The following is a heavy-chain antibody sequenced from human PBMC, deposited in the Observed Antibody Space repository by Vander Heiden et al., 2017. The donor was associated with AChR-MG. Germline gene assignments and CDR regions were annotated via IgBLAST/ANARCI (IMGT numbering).Heavy chain of an antibody. J-gene: IGHJ4*02. V-gene: IGHV3-7*01. CDR1: GFTFSSYW. Sequence: EVQLVESGGGLVQPGGSLRLSCAASGFTFSSYWMSWVRQAPGKGLEWVANIKQDGSEKYYVDSVKGRFTISRDNAKNSLYLQMNSLRAEDTAVYYCARGRYYYGSGSYGSYYFDYWGQGTLVTVSS. CDR2: IKQDGSEK. D-gene: IGHD3-10*01. CDR3: ARGRYYYGSGSYGSYYFDY.